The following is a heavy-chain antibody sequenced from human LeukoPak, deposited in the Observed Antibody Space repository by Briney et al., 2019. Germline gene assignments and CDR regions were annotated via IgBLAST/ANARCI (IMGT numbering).Heavy chain of an antibody. J-gene: IGHJ5*02. Sequence: ASVKVSCKSSGYTFNSYGITWVRQAPGQGLEWMGWISLHTGSSSYAQNLQGRLTMTTDTSTSTAYMELRGLRSDDTAVYYCARDGLSGDYSKWRNWFDPWGQGTLVTVSS. V-gene: IGHV1-18*01. CDR3: ARDGLSGDYSKWRNWFDP. D-gene: IGHD4-17*01. CDR2: ISLHTGSS. CDR1: GYTFNSYG.